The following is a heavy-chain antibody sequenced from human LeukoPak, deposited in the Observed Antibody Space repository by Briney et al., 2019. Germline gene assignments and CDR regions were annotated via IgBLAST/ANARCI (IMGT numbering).Heavy chain of an antibody. D-gene: IGHD2-15*01. CDR2: IRSDGSNE. CDR1: GFTFSSYG. V-gene: IGHV3-30*02. Sequence: SGGSLRLSCAASGFTFSSYGMHWVRQAPGKGLEWVALIRSDGSNEYYTGSVKGRFTISRDNSKNTLSLQMNSLRAEDTALYYCAKDRTKYCSGGTCYSSYSFDYWGQGTLVTVSS. J-gene: IGHJ4*02. CDR3: AKDRTKYCSGGTCYSSYSFDY.